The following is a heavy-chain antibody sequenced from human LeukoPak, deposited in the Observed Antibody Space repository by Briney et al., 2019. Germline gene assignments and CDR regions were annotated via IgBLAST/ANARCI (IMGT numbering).Heavy chain of an antibody. CDR2: IYTSGST. V-gene: IGHV4-28*03. J-gene: IGHJ4*02. CDR1: SYSISSNNW. D-gene: IGHD6-13*01. CDR3: ARAYSSSWYYFDY. Sequence: PSETLSLTCAVSSYSISSNNWWGWIRQPPGKGLEWIGRIYTSGSTNYNPSLKSRVTMSVDTSKNQFSLKLISVTAADTAVYYCARAYSSSWYYFDYWGQGTLVTVSS.